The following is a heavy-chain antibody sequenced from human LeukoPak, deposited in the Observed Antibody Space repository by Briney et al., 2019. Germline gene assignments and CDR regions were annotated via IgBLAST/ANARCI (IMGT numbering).Heavy chain of an antibody. CDR3: ARGGPYEPPDY. V-gene: IGHV3-13*01. D-gene: IGHD3-3*01. CDR2: ICTAGDT. J-gene: IGHJ4*02. Sequence: GGALRLSCAASGFTFSSYDMHWVRQAPGKGLEWVSAICTAGDTYYPGSVKGRFTISRENAKNSLYLQMNSLRAGDTAVYYCARGGPYEPPDYWGQGTLVTVSS. CDR1: GFTFSSYD.